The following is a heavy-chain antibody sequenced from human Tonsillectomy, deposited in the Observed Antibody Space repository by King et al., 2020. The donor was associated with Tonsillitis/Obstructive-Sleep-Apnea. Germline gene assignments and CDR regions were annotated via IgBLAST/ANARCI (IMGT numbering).Heavy chain of an antibody. CDR3: ATYRGDNYGLFDF. CDR1: GYSFTTYW. Sequence: QLVQSGAEVKKPGESLKISCKGSGYSFTTYWIGWVRQMPGKGLEWMGVIYPGDSDTYYSPSLQGQVTISADKAINPAYLQWRSLKASDTAMYYCATYRGDNYGLFDFWGQGTLITVSS. CDR2: IYPGDSDT. J-gene: IGHJ4*02. D-gene: IGHD5-18*01. V-gene: IGHV5-51*01.